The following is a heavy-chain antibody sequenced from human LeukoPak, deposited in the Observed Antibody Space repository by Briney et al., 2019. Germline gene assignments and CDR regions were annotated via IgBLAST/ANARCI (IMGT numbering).Heavy chain of an antibody. V-gene: IGHV3-48*01. CDR2: ISSSSSTI. J-gene: IGHJ4*02. CDR1: GFTFSNSA. CDR3: ARDSRDSTAPFDY. D-gene: IGHD6-13*01. Sequence: PGGSLRLSCSASGFTFSNSAMNWVRQAPGKGLEWVSHISSSSSTIYYADSVKGRFTISRDNAKNSLYLQMNSLRAEDTAVYYCARDSRDSTAPFDYWGQGTLVTVSS.